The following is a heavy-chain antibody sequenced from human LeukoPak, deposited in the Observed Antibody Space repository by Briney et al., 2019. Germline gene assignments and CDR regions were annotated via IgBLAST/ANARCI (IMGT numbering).Heavy chain of an antibody. V-gene: IGHV4-39*01. D-gene: IGHD3-3*01. CDR1: GGSISSSSYY. CDR2: IYYSGST. Sequence: SETLSLTCTVSGGSISSSSYYWGWIRQPPGKGLEWIGSIYYSGSTYYNPSLKSRVTISVDTSKNQFSLKLSSVTAADMAVYYCARHSWVPYDFWSVDYYYYMDVWGKGTTVTVSS. CDR3: ARHSWVPYDFWSVDYYYYMDV. J-gene: IGHJ6*03.